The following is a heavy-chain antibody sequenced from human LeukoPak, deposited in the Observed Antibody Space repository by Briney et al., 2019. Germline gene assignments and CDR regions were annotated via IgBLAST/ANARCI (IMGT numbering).Heavy chain of an antibody. CDR2: FDPEDGEP. J-gene: IGHJ4*02. D-gene: IGHD1-26*01. CDR1: GNSLSETS. CDR3: ATADKWEPLDY. V-gene: IGHV1-24*01. Sequence: ASVKVSCKVSGNSLSETSIHWVRQAPGQWLEWMGGFDPEDGEPIFAQRFQGRFSMTEDTSADTAYMELSSLRPEDTAVYYCATADKWEPLDYWGQGTLATVSS.